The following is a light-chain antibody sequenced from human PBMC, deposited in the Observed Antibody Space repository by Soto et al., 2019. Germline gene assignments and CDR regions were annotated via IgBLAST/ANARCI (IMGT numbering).Light chain of an antibody. J-gene: IGKJ1*01. Sequence: EVVMTQSPATLSVSPGERATLSCRASQSVSSNLAWYQQKPVQAPRLLIYGASTRATGIPTRFSGSGSVTEFTLTISSLQSEDFAVYYCQQYNNWPPWTFGQETKVEIK. CDR2: GAS. CDR3: QQYNNWPPWT. CDR1: QSVSSN. V-gene: IGKV3-15*01.